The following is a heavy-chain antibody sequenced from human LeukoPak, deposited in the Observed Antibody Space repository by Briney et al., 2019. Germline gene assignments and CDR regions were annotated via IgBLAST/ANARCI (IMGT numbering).Heavy chain of an antibody. D-gene: IGHD6-13*01. CDR3: AKGDTSSWFPNFDY. Sequence: GRFLRLSCAASGFTFGAYAMHWVRQAPGKGPEWISGLSWNGATTAYADSVKGRFTISRDNAKNSLYLQMNSLTSEDTALYYCAKGDTSSWFPNFDYWGQGTRVTVSS. V-gene: IGHV3-9*01. CDR2: LSWNGATT. CDR1: GFTFGAYA. J-gene: IGHJ4*02.